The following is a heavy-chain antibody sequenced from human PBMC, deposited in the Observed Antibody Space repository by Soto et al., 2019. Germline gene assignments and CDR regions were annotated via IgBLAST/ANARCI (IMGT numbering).Heavy chain of an antibody. CDR2: IYYSGST. V-gene: IGHV4-39*01. CDR1: GGSISSSSYY. D-gene: IGHD6-19*01. Sequence: SETLSLTCTVSGGSISSSSYYWGWIRQPPGKGLEWIGSIYYSGSTYYNPSLKSRVTISVDTSKNQFSLKLSSVTAADTALYYCARLPGIAVAGNDYWGQGTLVTVSS. J-gene: IGHJ4*02. CDR3: ARLPGIAVAGNDY.